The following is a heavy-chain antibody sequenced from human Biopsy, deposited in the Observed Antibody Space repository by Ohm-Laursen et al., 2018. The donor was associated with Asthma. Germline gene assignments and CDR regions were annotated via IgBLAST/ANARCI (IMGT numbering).Heavy chain of an antibody. J-gene: IGHJ3*02. CDR3: ARTYYDVFAI. D-gene: IGHD3-10*01. V-gene: IGHV1-3*01. CDR2: INAGNGNT. Sequence: SSVKVSCKASGYTFTNYAIHWVRQAPGQRLEWMGWINAGNGNTKYSQKFQGRVTISRVTSASTAYMDLSSLRSEDTAVYYCARTYYDVFAIWGQGTMVTVSS. CDR1: GYTFTNYA.